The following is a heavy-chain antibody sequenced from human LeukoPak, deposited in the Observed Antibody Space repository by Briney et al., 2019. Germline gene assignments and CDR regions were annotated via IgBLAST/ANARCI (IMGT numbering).Heavy chain of an antibody. Sequence: SETLSLTCTVSGGSISSGGYYWSWIRQHPGKGLEWLGYIYYSGSTYYNPSLKSRVTISVDTSKNQFSLKLSSVTAADTAVYYCARFYGSGNWFDPWGQGTLVTVSS. CDR1: GGSISSGGYY. V-gene: IGHV4-31*03. CDR2: IYYSGST. D-gene: IGHD3-10*01. J-gene: IGHJ5*02. CDR3: ARFYGSGNWFDP.